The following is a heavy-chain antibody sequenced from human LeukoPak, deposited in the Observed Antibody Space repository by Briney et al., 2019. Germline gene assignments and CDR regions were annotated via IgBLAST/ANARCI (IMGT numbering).Heavy chain of an antibody. D-gene: IGHD6-13*01. CDR2: IIPIFGTA. CDR3: ASSRATAAAGTLDY. J-gene: IGHJ4*02. CDR1: GGTFSSYA. Sequence: SVKVSCKASGGTFSSYAISWVRQAPGQGLEWMGGIIPIFGTANYAQKFQGRVTITADESTSTAYMELSSLRSEDTAVYYCASSRATAAAGTLDYWGQGTLVTVSS. V-gene: IGHV1-69*01.